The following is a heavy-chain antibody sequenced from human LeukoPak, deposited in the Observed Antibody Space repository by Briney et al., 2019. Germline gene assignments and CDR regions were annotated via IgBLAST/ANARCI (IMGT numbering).Heavy chain of an antibody. V-gene: IGHV1-2*02. Sequence: ASVKVSCKASGYTFTDYQLHWVRQATGQGLEWMGWINPNSGGTYYAQKFQGRVTMTSEMSISTAYMELSRLTSDDTAVYYCASLGSSTIYYYGMDVWGQGTTVTVSS. D-gene: IGHD1-26*01. CDR1: GYTFTDYQ. J-gene: IGHJ6*02. CDR3: ASLGSSTIYYYGMDV. CDR2: INPNSGGT.